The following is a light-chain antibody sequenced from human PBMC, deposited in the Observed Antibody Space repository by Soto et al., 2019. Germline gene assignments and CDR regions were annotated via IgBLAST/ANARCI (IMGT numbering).Light chain of an antibody. J-gene: IGLJ2*01. V-gene: IGLV2-8*01. CDR1: SSDIGSYNF. CDR2: EVR. CDR3: TSYAGGNILV. Sequence: QSVLTQPPSASGSPGQSVTISCTGTSSDIGSYNFVSWYQQHPGKAPKVMLYEVRKRPSGVPDRFSGSKSGNTASLTVSGLQADDETDYYCTSYAGGNILVFGGGTKLTVL.